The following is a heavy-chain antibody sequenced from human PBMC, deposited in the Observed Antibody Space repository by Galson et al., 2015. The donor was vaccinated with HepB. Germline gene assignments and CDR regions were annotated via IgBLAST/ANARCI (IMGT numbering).Heavy chain of an antibody. J-gene: IGHJ4*02. CDR3: VRVADSDYGDHTHFDY. CDR1: GFIFSDYY. Sequence: SLRLSCAASGFIFSDYYMSWIRQAPGKGLEWLSYISGGTTYSNYADSVKGRLTISRDNVKNSMYLQMNSLRAEDTAVYYCVRVADSDYGDHTHFDYWGQGTLVTVSS. V-gene: IGHV3-11*06. CDR2: ISGGTTYS. D-gene: IGHD4-17*01.